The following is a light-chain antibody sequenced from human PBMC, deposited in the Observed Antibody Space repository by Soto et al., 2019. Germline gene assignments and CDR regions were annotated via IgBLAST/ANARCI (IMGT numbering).Light chain of an antibody. V-gene: IGKV1-8*01. J-gene: IGKJ1*01. CDR3: QQYYSYPRT. CDR2: AAS. Sequence: IQLTQSHSTLSASVAERVYIXCRASQSVGRYLNWYQQKPGKAPKLLIYAASTLQSGVPSRFSGSGSGTDFTLTISCLQSEDFATYYCQQYYSYPRTFGQGTKVDIK. CDR1: QSVGRY.